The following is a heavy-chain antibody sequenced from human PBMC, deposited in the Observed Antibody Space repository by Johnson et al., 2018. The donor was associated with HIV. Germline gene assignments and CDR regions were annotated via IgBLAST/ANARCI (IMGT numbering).Heavy chain of an antibody. J-gene: IGHJ3*02. V-gene: IGHV3-30-3*01. D-gene: IGHD6-13*01. CDR1: GFTFSSYA. CDR3: ARWALQRGSWYGRDAFDI. Sequence: QMLLVESGGGVVQPGRSLRLSCAASGFTFSSYAMHWVRQAPGKGLEWVAVISYDGSNKYYADSVKGRFTISRDNYKNTLYLQMNSLRAEDTAVYYCARWALQRGSWYGRDAFDIWGQGTMVTVSS. CDR2: ISYDGSNK.